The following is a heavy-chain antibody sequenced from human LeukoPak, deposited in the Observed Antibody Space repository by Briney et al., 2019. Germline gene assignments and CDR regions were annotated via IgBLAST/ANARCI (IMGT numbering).Heavy chain of an antibody. V-gene: IGHV4-34*01. J-gene: IGHJ5*02. CDR3: AKADLPVRSPYNWFDP. Sequence: SETLSLTCAVYGESFTTYYWSWIRQPPGKGLEWIGEIYHTGSTNYNPSLKSRVTISIDTSKNQFSLKLSSVTAADTAVYFCAKADLPVRSPYNWFDPWGQGTLVTVSS. CDR2: IYHTGST. D-gene: IGHD3-10*01. CDR1: GESFTTYY.